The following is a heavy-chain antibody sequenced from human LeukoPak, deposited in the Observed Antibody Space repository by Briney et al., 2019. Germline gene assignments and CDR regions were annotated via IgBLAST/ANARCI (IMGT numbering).Heavy chain of an antibody. J-gene: IGHJ3*02. CDR2: TYTGGST. V-gene: IGHV4-4*07. CDR3: AREDIAAPTGGAFDI. Sequence: PSETPSLTCTVSGGSISSYYWSWIRQPAGKGLEWIGRTYTGGSTNYNPSLKSRVTMSVDTSKNQFSLKLSSVTAADTAVYYCAREDIAAPTGGAFDIWGQGTMVTVSS. D-gene: IGHD6-13*01. CDR1: GGSISSYY.